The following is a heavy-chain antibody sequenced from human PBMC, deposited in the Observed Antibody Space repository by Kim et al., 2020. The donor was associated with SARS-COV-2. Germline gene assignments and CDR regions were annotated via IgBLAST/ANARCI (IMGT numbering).Heavy chain of an antibody. J-gene: IGHJ3*02. Sequence: GGSLRLSCTASGFTFGDYTMSWVRQAPGKGLEWVGFFRSKAYGGTAEYAASVKGRFTISRDASKSIAYLQMNSLKTEDTAVYYCTRWLQLSDAFDIWGQGTLVTVSS. CDR1: GFTFGDYT. CDR2: FRSKAYGGTA. CDR3: TRWLQLSDAFDI. V-gene: IGHV3-49*04. D-gene: IGHD5-12*01.